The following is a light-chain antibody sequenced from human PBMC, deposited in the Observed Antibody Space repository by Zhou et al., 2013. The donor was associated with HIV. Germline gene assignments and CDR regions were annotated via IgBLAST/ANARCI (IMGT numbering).Light chain of an antibody. Sequence: DIQMTQSPSSLSAFVGDRVTITCQASQAISSFLNWYQQKPGQAPKLLIYDVSKLEKGVPSRFSGGGSGTDFTLTISSLQPEDFATYYCQQSYSTPRTFGQGTKVEIK. CDR3: QQSYSTPRT. V-gene: IGKV1-39*01. J-gene: IGKJ1*01. CDR2: DVS. CDR1: QAISSF.